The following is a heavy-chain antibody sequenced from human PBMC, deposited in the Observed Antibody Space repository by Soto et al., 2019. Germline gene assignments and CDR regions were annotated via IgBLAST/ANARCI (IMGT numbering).Heavy chain of an antibody. CDR1: GGSISNAADA. Sequence: SETLSLACTVSGGSISNAADAVSWIRQPPGKGLEWIGYIYPSGMPFYNPSLRSRVTISIDRSNDQFSLNLKSVTAADTAVYYCARERGGYGLFDSWGQGTLVTVYS. V-gene: IGHV4-30-2*01. CDR2: IYPSGMP. J-gene: IGHJ4*02. CDR3: ARERGGYGLFDS. D-gene: IGHD5-18*01.